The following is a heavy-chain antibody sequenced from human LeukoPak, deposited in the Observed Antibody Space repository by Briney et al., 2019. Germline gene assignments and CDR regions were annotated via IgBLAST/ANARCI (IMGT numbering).Heavy chain of an antibody. CDR1: DYPFTSYG. V-gene: IGHV1-18*01. J-gene: IGHJ4*02. CDR3: ARSSSVTIPGYYFDY. D-gene: IGHD2-21*01. CDR2: ISAYNGNT. Sequence: ASVKVSCKASDYPFTSYGITWVRQAPGQGLEWMGWISAYNGNTNYAQKLQGRVTLTTDTSTSTAYMELRSLRSDDTAVYYCARSSSVTIPGYYFDYWGQGTLVTVSS.